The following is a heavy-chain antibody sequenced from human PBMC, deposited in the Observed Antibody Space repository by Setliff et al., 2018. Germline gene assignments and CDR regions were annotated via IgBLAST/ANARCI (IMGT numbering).Heavy chain of an antibody. V-gene: IGHV4-34*01. Sequence: TSETLSLTCTVYGASFSDYYWGWIRQPPGKGLEWIAEINHSGSTNYNPSLKSRVTISVDTSKNQFSLKLSSVTAADTAVYYCRFWSGHYKNDYWGQGTLVTVSS. J-gene: IGHJ4*01. D-gene: IGHD3-3*01. CDR3: RFWSGHYKNDY. CDR2: INHSGST. CDR1: GASFSDYY.